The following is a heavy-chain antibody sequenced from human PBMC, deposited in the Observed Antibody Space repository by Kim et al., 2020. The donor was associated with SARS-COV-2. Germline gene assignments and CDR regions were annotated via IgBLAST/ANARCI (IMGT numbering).Heavy chain of an antibody. CDR1: GGSISSGDYY. V-gene: IGHV4-30-4*01. CDR2: IYYSGST. D-gene: IGHD3-22*01. Sequence: SETLSLTCTVSGGSISSGDYYWSWIRQPPGKVLEWIGYIYYSGSTYYNPSLKSRVTISVDTSKNQFSLKLSSVTAADTAVYYCARDDFLATYYYDSSGYRGQGMDVWGKGTTVTVSS. CDR3: ARDDFLATYYYDSSGYRGQGMDV. J-gene: IGHJ6*04.